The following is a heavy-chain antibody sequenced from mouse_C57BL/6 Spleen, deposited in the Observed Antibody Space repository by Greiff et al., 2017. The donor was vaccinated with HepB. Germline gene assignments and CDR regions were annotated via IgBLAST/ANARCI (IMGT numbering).Heavy chain of an antibody. CDR3: ARFITPDAMDY. CDR1: GFSFTSYG. CDR2: IWSGGST. Sequence: VQLQQSGPGLVQPSQSLSITCTVSGFSFTSYGVHWVRQSPGKGLEWLGVIWSGGSTDYNAAFISRLSTRKDNSKSQVFFKMNSRQADDPAIYYCARFITPDAMDYWGQGTSVTVSS. D-gene: IGHD1-1*01. V-gene: IGHV2-2*01. J-gene: IGHJ4*01.